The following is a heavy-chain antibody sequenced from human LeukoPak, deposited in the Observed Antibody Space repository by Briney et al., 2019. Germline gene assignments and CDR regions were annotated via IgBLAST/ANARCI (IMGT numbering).Heavy chain of an antibody. Sequence: PSGTLSLTCAVSGGSISSSNWWSWVRQPPGKWLEWIGEIYHSGSTNYNPSLKSRVTISVDKSKNQFSLRLSSVTAADTATYFCARGSYIISSGYYRPFDNWGQGIRVIVSS. D-gene: IGHD3-3*01. V-gene: IGHV4-4*02. CDR3: ARGSYIISSGYYRPFDN. CDR2: IYHSGST. CDR1: GGSISSSNW. J-gene: IGHJ4*02.